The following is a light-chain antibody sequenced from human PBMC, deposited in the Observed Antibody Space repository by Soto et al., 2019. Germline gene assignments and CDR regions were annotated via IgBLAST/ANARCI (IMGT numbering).Light chain of an antibody. CDR3: CLYAGSNSLV. V-gene: IGLV2-8*01. CDR1: SSDVGGYNY. Sequence: QSVLTQPPSASGSPGQSVTISCTGTSSDVGGYNYVSWYQHHPGKAPKLMIYEVSKRPSGVPDRFSGSKSGNTASLTVSGLQAEDEADYYCCLYAGSNSLVFGGVTKVTVL. CDR2: EVS. J-gene: IGLJ2*01.